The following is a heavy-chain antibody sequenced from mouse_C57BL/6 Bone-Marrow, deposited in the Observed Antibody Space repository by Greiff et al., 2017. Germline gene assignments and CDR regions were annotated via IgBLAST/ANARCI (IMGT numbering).Heavy chain of an antibody. CDR2: INSDGGST. CDR3: ARGGYDSFSRYFDV. V-gene: IGHV5-2*03. CDR1: EYEFPSHD. D-gene: IGHD2-3*01. Sequence: EVMLVESGGGLVQPGESLKLSCESNEYEFPSHDMSWVRKTPEKRLELVAAINSDGGSTYYPDTMERRFIISRDNTKKTLYLQMSSLRSEDTALYYCARGGYDSFSRYFDVWGTGTTVTVSS. J-gene: IGHJ1*03.